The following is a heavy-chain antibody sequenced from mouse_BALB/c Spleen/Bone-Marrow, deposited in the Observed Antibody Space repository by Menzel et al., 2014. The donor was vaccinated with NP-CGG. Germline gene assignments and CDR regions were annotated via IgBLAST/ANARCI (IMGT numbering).Heavy chain of an antibody. CDR3: ARHGYGNYVAMDY. V-gene: IGHV1-37*01. D-gene: IGHD2-10*02. CDR1: GYSLTGYT. J-gene: IGHJ4*01. CDR2: INPYDGGT. Sequence: VQLQQSGPELVKPGALMKISCKASGYSLTGYTMNWVKQRHGKNLEWIGLINPYDGGTSYNQKFKGKATLTVDKSSSTAYMELLSLTSEDSAVYYCARHGYGNYVAMDYWGQGTSVTVSS.